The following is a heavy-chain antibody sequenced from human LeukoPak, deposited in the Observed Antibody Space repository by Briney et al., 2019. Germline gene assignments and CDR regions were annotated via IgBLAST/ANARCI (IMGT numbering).Heavy chain of an antibody. J-gene: IGHJ4*02. V-gene: IGHV3-23*01. CDR1: GFTFSTYA. Sequence: GGSLRLSCAASGFTFSTYAMSWVRQAPGKGLEWVSVVSGTGGRTYYADSVKGRFTISRDNSKNTLYLQMNSLRAEDTAVYYCATHYYDSSGYYSPDYWGQGTLVTVSS. CDR2: VSGTGGRT. D-gene: IGHD3-22*01. CDR3: ATHYYDSSGYYSPDY.